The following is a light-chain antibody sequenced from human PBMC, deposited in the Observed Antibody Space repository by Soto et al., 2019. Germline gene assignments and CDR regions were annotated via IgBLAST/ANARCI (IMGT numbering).Light chain of an antibody. CDR3: GSYTTISTLV. CDR1: SSDIGGYNF. V-gene: IGLV2-14*01. J-gene: IGLJ2*01. CDR2: EVS. Sequence: QSALTQPASVSGSPGQSITISCTGTSSDIGGYNFVSWYQQHPGKAPKLMIYEVSSRPSGVSNRFSGSKSANTASLTISGLQAEDEADYYCGSYTTISTLVFGGGTKLTVL.